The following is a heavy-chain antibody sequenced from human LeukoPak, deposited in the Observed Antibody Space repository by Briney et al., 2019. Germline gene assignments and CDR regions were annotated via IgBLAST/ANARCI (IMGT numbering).Heavy chain of an antibody. Sequence: GGSLRLSCAASGFTFSDYTINWVRQAPGKGLEWVSGLSGSGGTTYYADSVKGRFTISRDNSKNTLYLQMNSLRAEDTAVYYCARDRGSSGYFRHFDYWGQGTLVTVSS. CDR3: ARDRGSSGYFRHFDY. J-gene: IGHJ4*02. D-gene: IGHD3-22*01. CDR1: GFTFSDYT. V-gene: IGHV3-23*01. CDR2: LSGSGGTT.